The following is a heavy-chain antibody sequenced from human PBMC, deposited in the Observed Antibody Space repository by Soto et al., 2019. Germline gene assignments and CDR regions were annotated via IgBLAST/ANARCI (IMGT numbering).Heavy chain of an antibody. D-gene: IGHD3-3*01. J-gene: IGHJ4*02. CDR3: ARDHLSVLRFLEWPSTFDY. CDR1: GFTFSDYY. V-gene: IGHV3-11*01. Sequence: GGSLRLSCAASGFTFSDYYMSWIRQAPGKGLEWVSYISSSGSTIYYADSVKGRFTISRDNAKNSLYLQMNSLRAEDTAVYYCARDHLSVLRFLEWPSTFDYWGQGTLVTVSS. CDR2: ISSSGSTI.